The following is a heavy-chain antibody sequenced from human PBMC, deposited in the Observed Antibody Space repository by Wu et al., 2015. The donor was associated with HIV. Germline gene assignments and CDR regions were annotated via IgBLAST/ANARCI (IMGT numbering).Heavy chain of an antibody. CDR2: IIPIFGTA. CDR1: GGTFSSYA. V-gene: IGHV1-69*12. J-gene: IGHJ4*02. Sequence: QVQLVQSGAEVKKPGSSVKVSCKASGGTFSSYAISWVRQAPGQGLEWMGGIIPIFGTANYAQKFQGRVTITADESTSTAYMELSSLRSEDTAVYYCARDGGYSSSLGEGAFDYWGQGTLVTVSS. D-gene: IGHD6-13*01. CDR3: ARDGGYSSSLGEGAFDY.